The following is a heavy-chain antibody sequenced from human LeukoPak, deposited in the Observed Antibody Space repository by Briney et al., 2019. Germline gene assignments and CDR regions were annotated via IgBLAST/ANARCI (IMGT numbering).Heavy chain of an antibody. Sequence: GGSLRLSCAASGFTFSSYGMSWVRQAPGKGLEWVSAISGSGGSTYYADSVKGRFTISRDNSKNTLYLQMNSLRAEDTAVYYCAKDLVYYGSGSYGDVERGYWGQGTLVTVSS. CDR3: AKDLVYYGSGSYGDVERGY. CDR2: ISGSGGST. D-gene: IGHD3-10*01. V-gene: IGHV3-23*01. J-gene: IGHJ4*02. CDR1: GFTFSSYG.